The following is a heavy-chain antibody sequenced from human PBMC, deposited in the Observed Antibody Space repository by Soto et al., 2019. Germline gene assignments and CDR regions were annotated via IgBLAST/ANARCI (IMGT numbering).Heavy chain of an antibody. Sequence: SETLSLTCAVYGGSFSGYYWNWVRQPPGKGLEWIGEINHSGSTNYNPSLKSRVTISVDTSKNQFSLKLSSVTAADTAVYYCARGQPYYDFWSGYYTLYYYYGMDVWGQGTTVTVSS. V-gene: IGHV4-34*01. CDR2: INHSGST. CDR3: ARGQPYYDFWSGYYTLYYYYGMDV. J-gene: IGHJ6*02. D-gene: IGHD3-3*01. CDR1: GGSFSGYY.